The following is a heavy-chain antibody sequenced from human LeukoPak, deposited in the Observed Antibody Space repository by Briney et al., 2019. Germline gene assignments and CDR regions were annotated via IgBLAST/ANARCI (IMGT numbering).Heavy chain of an antibody. Sequence: SETLSLTCTVSGGSISSSSYYWGWIRQPPGKGLEWIGEINHSGSTNYNPSLKSRVTISVDTSKNQFSLKLSSVTAADTAVYYCAPEADLREPWGQGTLVTVSS. V-gene: IGHV4-39*07. CDR1: GGSISSSSYY. D-gene: IGHD1-14*01. CDR3: APEADLREP. CDR2: INHSGST. J-gene: IGHJ5*02.